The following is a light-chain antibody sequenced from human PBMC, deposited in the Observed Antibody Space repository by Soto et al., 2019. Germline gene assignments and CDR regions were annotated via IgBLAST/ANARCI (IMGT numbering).Light chain of an antibody. CDR3: QQYNTWPPIT. Sequence: EIVMTQSPATLSVSPGERATLSCRASQSVGSNLAWYQQKPGQAPRLLIYGASTRATDIPPRFSGSGSGTEFSLTISSLQSEDFAVYYCQQYNTWPPITFGQGTRLEI. V-gene: IGKV3-15*01. CDR1: QSVGSN. J-gene: IGKJ5*01. CDR2: GAS.